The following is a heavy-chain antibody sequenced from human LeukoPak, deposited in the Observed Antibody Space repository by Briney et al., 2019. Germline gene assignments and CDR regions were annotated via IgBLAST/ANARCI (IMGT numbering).Heavy chain of an antibody. V-gene: IGHV3-30*03. CDR3: ARDLVDY. J-gene: IGHJ4*02. Sequence: GGSLRLSCAASGFTFSSYGMHWVRQAPGKGLEWVAVISYDGSNKYYADSVKGRFTISRDNAKNTLYLQMNSLRAEDTAVYYCARDLVDYWGQGTLVTVSS. CDR1: GFTFSSYG. CDR2: ISYDGSNK.